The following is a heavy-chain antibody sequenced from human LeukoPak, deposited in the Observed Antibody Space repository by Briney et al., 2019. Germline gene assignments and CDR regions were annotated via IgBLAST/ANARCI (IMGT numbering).Heavy chain of an antibody. V-gene: IGHV5-51*01. CDR3: ARRPFIAAAGTGYYFDY. J-gene: IGHJ4*02. D-gene: IGHD6-13*01. CDR1: GYSFSTYW. Sequence: GESLKISCQGSGYSFSTYWIGWVRQMPGKGLEWMGIIYPGDSDTRYSPSFQGQVTISADKSISTAYLQWSSLKASDTAMYYCARRPFIAAAGTGYYFDYWGQGTLVTVSS. CDR2: IYPGDSDT.